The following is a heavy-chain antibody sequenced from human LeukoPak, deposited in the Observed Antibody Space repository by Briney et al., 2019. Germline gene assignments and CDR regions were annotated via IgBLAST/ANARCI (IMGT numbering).Heavy chain of an antibody. CDR2: IRGDGIVT. CDR3: ARASPADFNL. CDR1: EFTFSNYW. Sequence: GGSLRLSCVASEFTFSNYWIHWVRQAPGKGLVWVSRIRGDGIVTNYADSVEGRFAVSRDNAKNTVHLQMNSLRNDDTAVYYCARASPADFNLWGRGTLVTVSS. J-gene: IGHJ2*01. V-gene: IGHV3-74*01.